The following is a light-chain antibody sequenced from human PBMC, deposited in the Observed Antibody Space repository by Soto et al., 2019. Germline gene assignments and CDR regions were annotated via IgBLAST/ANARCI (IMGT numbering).Light chain of an antibody. CDR2: GTS. CDR1: QSVTSSS. V-gene: IGKV3-20*01. J-gene: IGKJ2*01. Sequence: EIVLTQSPGTLSLSPGERATLSCRASQSVTSSSLAWYQQKSGQAPRLLIYGTSNRATGIPDRFSGSGSGTEFTLTISRLEPEDFAVYYCQQYGSSPYTFGQGTKLEIK. CDR3: QQYGSSPYT.